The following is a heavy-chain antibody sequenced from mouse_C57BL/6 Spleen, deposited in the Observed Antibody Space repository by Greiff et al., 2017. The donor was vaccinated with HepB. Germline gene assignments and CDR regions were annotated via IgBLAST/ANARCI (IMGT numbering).Heavy chain of an antibody. Sequence: EVKLQQSGPELVKPGASVKISCKASGYSFTGYYMNWVKQSPEKSLEWIGEINPSTGGTTYNQKFKAKATLTVDKSSSTAYMQLKSLTSEDSAVYYCARRTTVVPDYWGQGTTLTVSS. CDR2: INPSTGGT. CDR1: GYSFTGYY. J-gene: IGHJ2*01. D-gene: IGHD1-1*01. V-gene: IGHV1-42*01. CDR3: ARRTTVVPDY.